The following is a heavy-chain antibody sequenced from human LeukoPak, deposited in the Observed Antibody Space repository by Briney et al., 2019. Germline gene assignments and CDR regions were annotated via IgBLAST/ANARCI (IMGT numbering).Heavy chain of an antibody. CDR1: GGTFSSYA. CDR3: ARDARGVYYYDSSGYYLDY. J-gene: IGHJ4*02. V-gene: IGHV1-69*06. Sequence: GSSVKVSCKASGGTFSSYAISWVRQAPGQGLEWMGGIIPISGTANYAQKFQGRVTITADKSTSTAYMELSSLRSEDTAVYYCARDARGVYYYDSSGYYLDYWGQGALVTVSS. CDR2: IIPISGTA. D-gene: IGHD3-22*01.